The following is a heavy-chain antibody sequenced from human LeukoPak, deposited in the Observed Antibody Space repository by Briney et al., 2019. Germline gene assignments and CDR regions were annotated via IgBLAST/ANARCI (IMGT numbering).Heavy chain of an antibody. Sequence: SETLSLTCAVYGGSFSDYYWSWIRQPPGKGLEWIGEINHSGSTYYNPSLKSRVTISVDTSKNQFSLKLSSVTAADTAVYYCARGQLWSPYFDYWGQGTLVTVSS. D-gene: IGHD5-18*01. V-gene: IGHV4-34*09. CDR2: INHSGST. CDR3: ARGQLWSPYFDY. CDR1: GGSFSDYY. J-gene: IGHJ4*02.